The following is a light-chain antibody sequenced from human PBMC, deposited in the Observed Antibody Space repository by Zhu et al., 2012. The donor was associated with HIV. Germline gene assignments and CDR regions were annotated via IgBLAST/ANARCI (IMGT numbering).Light chain of an antibody. CDR3: QQYGSSPPYT. V-gene: IGKV3-20*01. CDR2: GAS. CDR1: QSVTSTY. Sequence: EIVLTQSPGTLSLSPGERATLSCRASQSVTSTYFAWYKQKPGQAPRLLIYGASSRATGIPDRFSGSGSGTDFTLTISRLEPEDFAVYYCQQYGSSPPYTFGQGTKLEIK. J-gene: IGKJ2*01.